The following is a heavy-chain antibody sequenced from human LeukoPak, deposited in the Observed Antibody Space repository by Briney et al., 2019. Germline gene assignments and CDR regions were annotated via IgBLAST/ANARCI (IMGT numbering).Heavy chain of an antibody. CDR1: GFTFDDYA. J-gene: IGHJ6*02. CDR2: ISWDGGST. Sequence: GGSLRLSCAASGFTFDDYAMHWVRQAPGKGLEWVSLISWDGGSTYYADSVKGRFTISRDNSKNSLYLQMNSLRAEDTALYYCAKEGAAAPTGTYGMDVWGQGTTVTVSS. CDR3: AKEGAAAPTGTYGMDV. V-gene: IGHV3-43D*03. D-gene: IGHD6-13*01.